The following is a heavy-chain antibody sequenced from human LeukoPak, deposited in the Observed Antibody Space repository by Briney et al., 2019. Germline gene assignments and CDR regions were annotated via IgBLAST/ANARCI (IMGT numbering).Heavy chain of an antibody. CDR2: MNPNSGNT. CDR1: GYTFTSYD. Sequence: ASVKVSCKASGYTFTSYDINWVRQATGQGLEWMGWMNPNSGNTGYAQKFQGRVTITRNTSISTAYMELSSLRSEDTAVYYCARDSAVRRWYYYDSSGHLGYFDYWGQGTLVTVSS. D-gene: IGHD3-22*01. CDR3: ARDSAVRRWYYYDSSGHLGYFDY. J-gene: IGHJ4*02. V-gene: IGHV1-8*03.